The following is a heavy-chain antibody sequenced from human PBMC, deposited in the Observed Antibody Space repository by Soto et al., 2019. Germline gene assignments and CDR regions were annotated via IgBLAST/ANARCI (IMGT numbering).Heavy chain of an antibody. J-gene: IGHJ6*02. D-gene: IGHD3-16*01. CDR2: IIPIFGTA. CDR1: GGTFSSYA. CDR3: ARDFGPRAAYYGMDV. V-gene: IGHV1-69*13. Sequence: SVKVSCKASGGTFSSYAISWVRQAPGQGLEWMGGIIPIFGTANYAQKFQGRVTLTADESTSTAYMELSSLRSEDTGVYYWARDFGPRAAYYGMDVWGQGTTVTVSS.